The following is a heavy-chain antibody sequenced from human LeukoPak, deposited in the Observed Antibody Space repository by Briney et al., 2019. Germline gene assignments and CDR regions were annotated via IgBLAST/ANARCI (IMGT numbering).Heavy chain of an antibody. CDR3: ARLEGEEMATPLDY. V-gene: IGHV3-33*01. D-gene: IGHD5-24*01. J-gene: IGHJ4*02. CDR2: IWYDGSNK. Sequence: PGGSLRLSCAASGFTFSSYGMHWVRQAPGKGLEWVAVIWYDGSNKYYADSVKGRFTISRDNSKNTLYLQMNSLRAEDTAVYYCARLEGEEMATPLDYWGQGTLVTVSS. CDR1: GFTFSSYG.